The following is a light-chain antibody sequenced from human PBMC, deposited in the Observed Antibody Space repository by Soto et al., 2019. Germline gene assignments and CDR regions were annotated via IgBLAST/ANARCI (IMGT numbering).Light chain of an antibody. CDR3: QSYDSSLSAYYV. CDR2: GNS. V-gene: IGLV1-40*01. J-gene: IGLJ1*01. CDR1: SSNIGAGYD. Sequence: QSVLTQPPSVSGAPGQRVTISCTGSSSNIGAGYDVHWYQQLPGTAPKLLIYGNSNRPSGVPDRFSGSKSGTSASLAITGLQAEDEADYYCQSYDSSLSAYYVFGTGTHLTVL.